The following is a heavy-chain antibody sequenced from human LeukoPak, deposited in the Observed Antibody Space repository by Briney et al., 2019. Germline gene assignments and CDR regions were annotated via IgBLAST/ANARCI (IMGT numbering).Heavy chain of an antibody. D-gene: IGHD4-23*01. CDR1: GSSISSSNFY. CDR3: AIDYGGGNY. V-gene: IGHV4-39*01. CDR2: IYYSGST. J-gene: IGHJ4*02. Sequence: SETLSLTCTVSGSSISSSNFYWAWIRQPPGKGLEWIGSIYYSGSTYYNPSLKSRVTISVDTSKNQFSLKLTSVTAADTAVYYCAIDYGGGNYWGQGTLVTVSS.